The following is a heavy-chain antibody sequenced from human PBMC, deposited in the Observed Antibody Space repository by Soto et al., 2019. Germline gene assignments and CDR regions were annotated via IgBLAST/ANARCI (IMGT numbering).Heavy chain of an antibody. V-gene: IGHV2-5*02. Sequence: QITLKESGPTLVKPTQTLTLTCTFSGFSLSTSGVGVGWIRQPPGKALEWLALIYWDDDKRYSPSLKSRLTITKETSKNQVVLKKTNMYTVDTATYYCAQGVVISGFDYRGQGTLVTVSS. CDR3: AQGVVISGFDY. D-gene: IGHD3-3*01. CDR1: GFSLSTSGVG. J-gene: IGHJ4*02. CDR2: IYWDDDK.